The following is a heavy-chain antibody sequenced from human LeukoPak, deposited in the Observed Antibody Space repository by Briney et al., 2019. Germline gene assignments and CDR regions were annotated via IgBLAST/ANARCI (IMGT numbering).Heavy chain of an antibody. CDR1: GFTFSSYS. J-gene: IGHJ4*02. Sequence: GGSLRLSCAASGFTFSSYSMNWVRQAPGKGLEWVSSISSSSYIYYADSVKGRITISRDNAKNSLYLQMNSLRAEDTAVYYCARVTEAPYYFDYWGQGTLVTVSS. V-gene: IGHV3-21*01. CDR3: ARVTEAPYYFDY. CDR2: ISSSSYI.